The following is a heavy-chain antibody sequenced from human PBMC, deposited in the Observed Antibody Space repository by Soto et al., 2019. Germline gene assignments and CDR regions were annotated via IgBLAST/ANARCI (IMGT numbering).Heavy chain of an antibody. J-gene: IGHJ6*02. Sequence: EVQLVESGGGLVQPGGSLRLSCAASGFTFSSYWMSWVRQAPGKGLEWVANIKQDGSEKYYVDSVKGRFTISRDNAKNSLYLQMNSLRAADTAVYYCARAGTHSSGWSYYSYYGMDVWGQGTTVTVSS. CDR3: ARAGTHSSGWSYYSYYGMDV. D-gene: IGHD6-19*01. V-gene: IGHV3-7*01. CDR2: IKQDGSEK. CDR1: GFTFSSYW.